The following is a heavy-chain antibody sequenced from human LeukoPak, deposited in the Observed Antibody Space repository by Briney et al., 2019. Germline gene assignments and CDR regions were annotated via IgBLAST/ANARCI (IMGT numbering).Heavy chain of an antibody. CDR2: ISGSGGST. CDR1: GFTFSSYA. D-gene: IGHD5-12*01. V-gene: IGHV3-23*01. Sequence: GGSLRLSCAASGFTFSSYAMSWVRQAPGKGLEWVSAISGSGGSTYYADSVEGRFTISRDNSKNTLYLQMNSLRAEDTAVYYCANPMLYSGYGRFDYWGQGTLVTVSS. J-gene: IGHJ4*02. CDR3: ANPMLYSGYGRFDY.